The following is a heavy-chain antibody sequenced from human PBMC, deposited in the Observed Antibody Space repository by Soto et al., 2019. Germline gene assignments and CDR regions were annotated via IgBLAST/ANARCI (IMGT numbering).Heavy chain of an antibody. V-gene: IGHV3-23*03. CDR1: GFTFSSYA. Sequence: GGSLRLSCAASGFTFSSYAMSWVRQAPGKGLEWVSVIYSDETTYYADSVAGRFTISRDKTNTTVFLQMNSLRAEDTAIYYCARDQFRVTTYPYYHYGMDVWGQGTTVTVSS. CDR2: IYSDETT. CDR3: ARDQFRVTTYPYYHYGMDV. D-gene: IGHD4-17*01. J-gene: IGHJ6*02.